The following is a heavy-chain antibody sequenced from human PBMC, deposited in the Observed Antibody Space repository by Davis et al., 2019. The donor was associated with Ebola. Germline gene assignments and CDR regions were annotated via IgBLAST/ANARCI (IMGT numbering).Heavy chain of an antibody. V-gene: IGHV4-39*01. D-gene: IGHD2-2*01. CDR2: IYYSGST. Sequence: SETLSLTCTVSGGSISSSSYYWGWIRQPPGKGLEWIGSIYYSGSTCYKPSLKSRVTISVDTSKNQFSLKLSSVTAADTAVYYCARRVGYCSSTSCQNYYGMDVWGQGTTVTVSS. CDR1: GGSISSSSYY. J-gene: IGHJ6*02. CDR3: ARRVGYCSSTSCQNYYGMDV.